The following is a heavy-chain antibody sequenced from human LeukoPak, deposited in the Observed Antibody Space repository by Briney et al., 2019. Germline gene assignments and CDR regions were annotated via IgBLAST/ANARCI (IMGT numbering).Heavy chain of an antibody. CDR1: GFTFSDYT. D-gene: IGHD1-26*01. V-gene: IGHV3-21*01. CDR3: ARRHGVKWELSGAFDI. Sequence: GGSLRLSCAASGFTFSDYTMNWVRQAPGKGLEWVSSISSSSRYIYYTDSVKGRFTISRDNARNSLYLQMNSLRAEDTAVYYCARRHGVKWELSGAFDIWGQGTMVTVSS. CDR2: ISSSSRYI. J-gene: IGHJ3*02.